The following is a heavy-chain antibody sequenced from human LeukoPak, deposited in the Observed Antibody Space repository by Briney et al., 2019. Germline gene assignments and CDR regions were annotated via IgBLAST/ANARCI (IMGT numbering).Heavy chain of an antibody. V-gene: IGHV4-34*01. Sequence: PSETLSLTCAVYGGSFSGYYWSWIRQPPGKGLECLGEINHSGSSNYNPSLKSRVTISVDTSKNQFSLKLSSVTAADTAVYYCARGEDGDYYFQHWGQGTLVTVSS. CDR1: GGSFSGYY. CDR2: INHSGSS. CDR3: ARGEDGDYYFQH. J-gene: IGHJ1*01. D-gene: IGHD4-17*01.